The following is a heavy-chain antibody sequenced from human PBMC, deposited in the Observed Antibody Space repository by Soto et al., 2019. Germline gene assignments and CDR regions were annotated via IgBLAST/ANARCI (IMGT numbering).Heavy chain of an antibody. Sequence: QVQLVQSGAEVKKPGASVKVSCKASGYTFTSYYMHWVRQAPGQGLEWMGIINPSGGSTSYAQKFQGRVTMTRDTSTSTVYMELSSLRSEDTVVYYCARVGVVVPAAAYYYGMDVWGQGTTVTVSS. J-gene: IGHJ6*02. D-gene: IGHD2-2*01. CDR3: ARVGVVVPAAAYYYGMDV. CDR1: GYTFTSYY. V-gene: IGHV1-46*03. CDR2: INPSGGST.